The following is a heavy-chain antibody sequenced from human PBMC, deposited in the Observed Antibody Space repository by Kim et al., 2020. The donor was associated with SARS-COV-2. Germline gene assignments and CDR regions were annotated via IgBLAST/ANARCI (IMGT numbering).Heavy chain of an antibody. CDR1: GGSFSDYQ. D-gene: IGHD5-12*01. Sequence: SETLSLTCAVYGGSFSDYQWSWIRQPPGKGLEWIGEIHHSGSTIYNPSLKSRVTISLDMSNNQFTLKVNSVTAADTAFYYCARGQDGYNSHHNWFDPWGQGTLVTVSS. V-gene: IGHV4-34*01. CDR3: ARGQDGYNSHHNWFDP. CDR2: IHHSGST. J-gene: IGHJ5*02.